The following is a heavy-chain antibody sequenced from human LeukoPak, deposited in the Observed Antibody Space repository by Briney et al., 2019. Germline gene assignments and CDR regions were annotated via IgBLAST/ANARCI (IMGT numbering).Heavy chain of an antibody. D-gene: IGHD2-2*01. CDR2: ISGNGGST. J-gene: IGHJ3*02. CDR3: ARAGYCSNRNCYHAFDI. V-gene: IGHV3-64*01. CDR1: GFNFSSYA. Sequence: GGSLRLSRAASGFNFSSYAIHWVRQTPGKGLEYVSAISGNGGSTHYANSVKGRFTVSRDNPMSTLYLQMGSLRAEDMALYYCARAGYCSNRNCYHAFDIWGQGTMVTVSS.